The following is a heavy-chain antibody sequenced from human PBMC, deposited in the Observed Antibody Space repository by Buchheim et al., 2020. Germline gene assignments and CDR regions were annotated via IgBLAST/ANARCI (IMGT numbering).Heavy chain of an antibody. J-gene: IGHJ6*02. V-gene: IGHV3-7*01. CDR3: ASVVDTAMVFIRSYYGMDV. Sequence: VDSVKGRFTISRDNAKNSLYLQMNSLRAEDTAVYYCASVVDTAMVFIRSYYGMDVWGQGTT. D-gene: IGHD5-18*01.